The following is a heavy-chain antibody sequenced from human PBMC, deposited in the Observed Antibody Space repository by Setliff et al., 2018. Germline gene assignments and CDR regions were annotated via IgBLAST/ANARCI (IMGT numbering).Heavy chain of an antibody. CDR3: AKDVAITIFGVVTSSPH. CDR2: ISNSGGGT. Sequence: PGGSLRLSCAASGFTFSSYWMSWVRQAPGKGLEWVSAISNSGGGTYYADSVKGRFTISRDNSKNTLFLQMNSLRAEDTAVYYCAKDVAITIFGVVTSSPHWGQGTLVTVSS. CDR1: GFTFSSYW. D-gene: IGHD3-3*01. J-gene: IGHJ4*02. V-gene: IGHV3-23*01.